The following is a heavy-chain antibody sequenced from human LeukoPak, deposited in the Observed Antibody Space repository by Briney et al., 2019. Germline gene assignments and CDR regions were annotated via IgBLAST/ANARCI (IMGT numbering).Heavy chain of an antibody. V-gene: IGHV3-48*03. CDR2: ISSSGSAI. D-gene: IGHD3-16*01. CDR3: ARDRPGGYFDY. J-gene: IGHJ4*02. CDR1: GFTFSSYE. Sequence: PGGSLRLSCAASGFTFSSYEMNWVRQAPGKGLEWVSYISSSGSAIDYADSVKGRLTISRDNAKKSVYLQMNSLRAEDTAVYYCARDRPGGYFDYWGQGTLVTVSS.